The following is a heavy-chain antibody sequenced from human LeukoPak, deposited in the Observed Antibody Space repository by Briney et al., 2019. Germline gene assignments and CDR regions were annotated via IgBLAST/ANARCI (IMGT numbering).Heavy chain of an antibody. J-gene: IGHJ4*02. V-gene: IGHV3-30*02. CDR1: RFTFSSYG. Sequence: GGSLRLSCVGSRFTFSSYGMHWVRQAPSEGLEWVAFIRYDGSNSYYIDSVKGRFTISRDNSKNTLYLQMNSLRAEDTAVYYCAKDQWIEQMLGSHCDYWGQGTLVTVSS. CDR3: AKDQWIEQMLGSHCDY. CDR2: IRYDGSNS. D-gene: IGHD5-12*01.